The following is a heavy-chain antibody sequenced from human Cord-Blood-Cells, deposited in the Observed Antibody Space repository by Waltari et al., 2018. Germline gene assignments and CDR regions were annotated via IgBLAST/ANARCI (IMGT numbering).Heavy chain of an antibody. J-gene: IGHJ4*02. D-gene: IGHD2-21*01. CDR3: ARDSGDFDY. Sequence: EVQLVESGGGLVQPGGYLRLSCVAYGFSFSIYRISWVRQATGKGLEWVANIKQDGSEKYYVDSVKGRFTISRDNAKNSLYLQMNSLRAEDTAVYYCARDSGDFDYWGQGTLVTVSS. CDR1: GFSFSIYR. V-gene: IGHV3-7*01. CDR2: IKQDGSEK.